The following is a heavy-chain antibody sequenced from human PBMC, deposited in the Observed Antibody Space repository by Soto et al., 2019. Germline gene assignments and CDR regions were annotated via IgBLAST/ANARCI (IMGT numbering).Heavy chain of an antibody. CDR2: INPKSGGT. Sequence: ASVKVSFKASGYTFTGYYLHWVRQAPGQGLEWMGWINPKSGGTDYAQRFQGRVTMTRDTSSTTAYMELSRLRSDDTAVYYCERDYRGHPLGYSTHFDFWGHGALVTVSS. J-gene: IGHJ4*01. D-gene: IGHD5-18*01. CDR1: GYTFTGYY. V-gene: IGHV1-2*02. CDR3: ERDYRGHPLGYSTHFDF.